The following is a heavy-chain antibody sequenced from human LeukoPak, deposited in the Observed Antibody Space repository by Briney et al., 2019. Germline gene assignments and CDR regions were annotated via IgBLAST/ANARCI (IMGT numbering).Heavy chain of an antibody. J-gene: IGHJ4*02. CDR2: IIPIFGTA. CDR3: ASGEYCGGDCYSDY. CDR1: GGTFSSDA. Sequence: SVKVSCQASGGTFSSDAISWVRQAPGQGLEWMGGIIPIFGTANYAQKFRGRVTITADESTSTAYMELSSLRSEDTAVYYCASGEYCGGDCYSDYWGQGTLVTVSS. D-gene: IGHD2-21*01. V-gene: IGHV1-69*01.